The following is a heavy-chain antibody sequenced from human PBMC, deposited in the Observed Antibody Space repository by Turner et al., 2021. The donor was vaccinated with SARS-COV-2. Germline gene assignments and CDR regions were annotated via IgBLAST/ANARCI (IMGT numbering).Heavy chain of an antibody. V-gene: IGHV3-30*18. CDR1: GFTFSSYG. Sequence: QVQLVGSGGGVVQPGRSLRRSCAASGFTFSSYGMHWVRQAPGKGLEWMAVISYDGSNKYYADSVKGRFTISRDNSKNTLYLQMNSLRAEDTAVYDCAKGESQYFDYWGQGTLVTVSS. J-gene: IGHJ4*02. CDR3: AKGESQYFDY. CDR2: ISYDGSNK.